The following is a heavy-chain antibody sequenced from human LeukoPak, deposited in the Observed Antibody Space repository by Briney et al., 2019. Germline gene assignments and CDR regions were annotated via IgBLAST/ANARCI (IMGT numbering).Heavy chain of an antibody. CDR3: TTFLWFGELPRLFDP. Sequence: GGSLRLSCAASGFTFSNAWMSWVRQAPGKGLEWVGRIKSKTDGGTTDYAAPVKGRFTISRDDSKNTLYLQMNSLKTEDTAVYYCTTFLWFGELPRLFDPWGQGTLVTVSS. D-gene: IGHD3-10*01. V-gene: IGHV3-15*01. J-gene: IGHJ5*02. CDR2: IKSKTDGGTT. CDR1: GFTFSNAW.